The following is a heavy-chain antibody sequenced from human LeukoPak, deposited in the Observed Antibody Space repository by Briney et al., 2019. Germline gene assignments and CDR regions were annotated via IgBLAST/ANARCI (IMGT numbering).Heavy chain of an antibody. CDR3: AKDYDFWSGYSFDY. J-gene: IGHJ4*02. CDR1: GFTFSSYA. V-gene: IGHV3-23*01. D-gene: IGHD3-3*01. Sequence: GGSLRLSCAASGFTFSSYAMSWVRQAPGKRLEWVSAISGSGGSTYYADSVKGRFTISRDNSKNTLYLQMNSLRAEDTAVYYCAKDYDFWSGYSFDYWGQGTLVTVSS. CDR2: ISGSGGST.